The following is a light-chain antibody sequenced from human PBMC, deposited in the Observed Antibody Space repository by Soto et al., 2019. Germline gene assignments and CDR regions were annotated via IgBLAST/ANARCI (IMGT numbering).Light chain of an antibody. J-gene: IGLJ3*02. V-gene: IGLV6-57*04. Sequence: NFMLTQPHSVSESPGKTVTISCTPSSGSIASNYVQWYQQRPGSAPTTVIYENKQRPSGVPDRFSGSIDSSSNSASLTISGLKTEDEADYYCQSSDSSAHVMFGGGTKLTVL. CDR1: SGSIASNY. CDR2: ENK. CDR3: QSSDSSAHVM.